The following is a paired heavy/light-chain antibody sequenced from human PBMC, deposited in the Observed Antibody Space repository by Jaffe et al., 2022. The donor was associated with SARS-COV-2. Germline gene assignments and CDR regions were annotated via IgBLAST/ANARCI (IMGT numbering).Heavy chain of an antibody. D-gene: IGHD6-19*01. CDR1: GFTFSEHY. V-gene: IGHV3-11*01. Sequence: VQLVESGGGLVKPGGSLRLSCVASGFTFSEHYMSWIRQAPGKGLEWVSYITTSGSSTSDVDSVKGRFTVSRDNAGNSLYLQMNNLRPEDTAVYFCARVGRATRYSSGWALNLDSWGQGTLVTVSS. J-gene: IGHJ4*02. CDR3: ARVGRATRYSSGWALNLDS. CDR2: ITTSGSST.
Light chain of an antibody. J-gene: IGLJ3*02. Sequence: SYDLTQPPSVSVSPGQTASITCSGDKLGDKYICWYRQKPGQSPVLVIFQDAKRPSGIPERISGSKSGNTATLTISGTQAMDESDYYCQAWDGSTVVFGGGTKLTVL. CDR3: QAWDGSTVV. V-gene: IGLV3-1*01. CDR2: QDA. CDR1: KLGDKY.